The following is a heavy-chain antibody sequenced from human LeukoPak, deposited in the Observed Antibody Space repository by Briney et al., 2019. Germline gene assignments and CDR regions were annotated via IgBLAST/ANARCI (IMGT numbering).Heavy chain of an antibody. CDR3: AKGSKAVLFTRDHYMDV. V-gene: IGHV3-30*02. CDR2: IRYDGSNK. J-gene: IGHJ6*03. CDR1: GFTFSSYA. Sequence: GGSLRLSCAASGFTFSSYAMSWVRQAPGKGLEWVAFIRYDGSNKYYADSVRGRFTISRDNSKNTLYLHMNSLRAEDTAVYFCAKGSKAVLFTRDHYMDVWGEGTTVTISS. D-gene: IGHD6-19*01.